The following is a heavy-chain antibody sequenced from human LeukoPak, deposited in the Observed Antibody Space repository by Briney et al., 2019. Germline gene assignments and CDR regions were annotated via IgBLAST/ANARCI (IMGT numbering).Heavy chain of an antibody. CDR3: ARAEQWLDGAYCFDY. Sequence: GGSLRLSCAASGFTFSSYEMNWVRQAPGKGLEWVSYISSSGSTIYYADSVKGRFTISRDNAKNSLYLQMNSLRAEDTAVYYCARAEQWLDGAYCFDYWGQGTLVTVSS. CDR1: GFTFSSYE. J-gene: IGHJ4*02. CDR2: ISSSGSTI. V-gene: IGHV3-48*03. D-gene: IGHD6-19*01.